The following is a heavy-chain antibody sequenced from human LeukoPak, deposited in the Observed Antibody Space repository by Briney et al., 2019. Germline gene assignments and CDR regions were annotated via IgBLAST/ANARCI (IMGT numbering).Heavy chain of an antibody. CDR1: GGSISSGGYS. J-gene: IGHJ5*02. Sequence: SQTLSLTCAVSGGSISSGGYSWSWIRQPPGKGLEWIGYIYHSGSTYYNPSLKSRVTISVDRSKNQFSLKLSSVTAADTAVYYCARGPSSSEWFDPWGRGTLVTVSS. D-gene: IGHD6-6*01. CDR3: ARGPSSSEWFDP. CDR2: IYHSGST. V-gene: IGHV4-30-2*01.